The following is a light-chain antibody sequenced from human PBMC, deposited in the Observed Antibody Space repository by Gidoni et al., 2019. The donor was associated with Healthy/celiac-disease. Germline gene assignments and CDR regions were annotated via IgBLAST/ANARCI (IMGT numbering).Light chain of an antibody. CDR3: QAWDSCTYVV. CDR1: KLGDKY. Sequence: SHELTQPPSVSVSPGQTASITCSGDKLGDKYACWYQQKPGQSRVLVIYQDSKLPSGIPERFSGSNSGNTATLTISGTQAMDEADYDCQAWDSCTYVVFGGGTKLTVL. V-gene: IGLV3-1*01. CDR2: QDS. J-gene: IGLJ2*01.